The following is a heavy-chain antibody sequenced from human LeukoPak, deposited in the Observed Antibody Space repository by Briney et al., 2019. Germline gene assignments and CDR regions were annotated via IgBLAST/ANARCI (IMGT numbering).Heavy chain of an antibody. CDR3: ARNWNDDAFDI. CDR1: GFTFTDYN. J-gene: IGHJ3*02. V-gene: IGHV4-4*02. CDR2: IYHSGST. Sequence: GSLRLSCTASGFTFTDYNINWVRQPPGKGLEWIGEIYHSGSTNYNPSLKSRVTISVDKSKNQFSLKLSSVTAADTAVYYCARNWNDDAFDIWGQGTMVTVSS. D-gene: IGHD1-1*01.